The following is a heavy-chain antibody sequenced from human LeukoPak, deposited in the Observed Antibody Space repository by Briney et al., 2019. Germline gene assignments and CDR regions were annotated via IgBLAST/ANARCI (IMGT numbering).Heavy chain of an antibody. J-gene: IGHJ4*02. CDR3: ARESETSGWYDY. Sequence: GGSLSLSCAAPGFIFDNYAIHWVRQAPGKGLEWVSLISGDGGSTFYADSVRGRFTISRDNTRKSLSLQMSSLRSEDTALYYCARESETSGWYDYWGQGTLVTVSS. D-gene: IGHD6-19*01. CDR1: GFIFDNYA. V-gene: IGHV3-43*02. CDR2: ISGDGGST.